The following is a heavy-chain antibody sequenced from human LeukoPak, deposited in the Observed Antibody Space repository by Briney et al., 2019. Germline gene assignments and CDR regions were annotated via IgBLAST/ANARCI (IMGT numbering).Heavy chain of an antibody. D-gene: IGHD3-3*01. CDR3: ARIRDTVFWSGYYHKRYYFDY. CDR1: GYTFTSYG. J-gene: IGHJ4*02. V-gene: IGHV1-18*01. Sequence: ASXXVSCKASGYTFTSYGISWVRQAPGQGLEWMGWISAYNGNTNYAQKLQGRVTMTTDTSTSTAYMELRSLRSDDTAVYYCARIRDTVFWSGYYHKRYYFDYWGQGTLVTVSS. CDR2: ISAYNGNT.